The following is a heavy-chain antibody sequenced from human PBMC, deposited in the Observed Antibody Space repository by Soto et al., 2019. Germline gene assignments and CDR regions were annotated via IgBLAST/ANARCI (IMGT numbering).Heavy chain of an antibody. CDR3: ARGLAQPLGY. CDR1: GYTFTKYG. CDR2: ISAENGDT. J-gene: IGHJ4*02. V-gene: IGHV1-18*01. Sequence: QVQLVQSGAEVKKPGASVKVSCKASGYTFTKYGINWVRQAPGQGLEWMGWISAENGDTNYAQKFQGRVTMTTDTSTRTVYMELRSLISDDTAVYYCARGLAQPLGYWGQGTLVTVSS. D-gene: IGHD2-2*01.